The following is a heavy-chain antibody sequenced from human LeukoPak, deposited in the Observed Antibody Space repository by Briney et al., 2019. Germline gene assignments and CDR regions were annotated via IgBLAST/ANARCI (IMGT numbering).Heavy chain of an antibody. CDR1: GFTFSSYS. CDR3: ARDCSSTSCYILGAFDI. Sequence: GGSLRLSCGASGFTFSSYSMNWVRQAPGKGLEWVSYISSSSSTIYYADSVKGRFTISRDNAKTSLYLQMNSLRAEDTAVYYCARDCSSTSCYILGAFDIWGQGTVVTVSS. V-gene: IGHV3-48*04. D-gene: IGHD2-2*02. J-gene: IGHJ3*02. CDR2: ISSSSSTI.